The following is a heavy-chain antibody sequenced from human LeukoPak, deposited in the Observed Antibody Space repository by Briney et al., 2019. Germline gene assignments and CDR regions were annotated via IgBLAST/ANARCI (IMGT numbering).Heavy chain of an antibody. D-gene: IGHD6-19*01. Sequence: GGSLRLSCAASGFTFSNYDMHWVRQAPGKGLEWVAVIWFDGSNKFYADSVKGRFTISRDNSKNMLYLQMNSLRAEDTAVYYCASSAGALIDCWGQGTLVIVSS. CDR1: GFTFSNYD. CDR2: IWFDGSNK. J-gene: IGHJ4*02. CDR3: ASSAGALIDC. V-gene: IGHV3-33*01.